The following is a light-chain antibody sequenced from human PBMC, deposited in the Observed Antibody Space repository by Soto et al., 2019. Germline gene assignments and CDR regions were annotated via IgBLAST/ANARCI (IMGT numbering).Light chain of an antibody. V-gene: IGKV3-20*01. CDR2: AVS. CDR3: QQYGSTPQT. CDR1: QSISSSY. Sequence: EIVLTQSPGTLSLSPGDRATLSCRASQSISSSYLALAWYQQKPGQAPRLLVYAVSNRATGIPDRFSGSGSGTEFTLTISRLEPEDFPVYYCQQYGSTPQTFGQGTKVEI. J-gene: IGKJ1*01.